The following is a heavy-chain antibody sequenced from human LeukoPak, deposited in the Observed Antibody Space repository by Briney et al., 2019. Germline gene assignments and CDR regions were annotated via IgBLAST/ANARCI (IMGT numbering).Heavy chain of an antibody. D-gene: IGHD3-10*01. V-gene: IGHV4-30-4*08. CDR1: GGSISSGDYY. J-gene: IGHJ3*02. CDR3: ARESSIYGLGTDALDI. Sequence: SETLSLTCTVSGGSISSGDYYWSWIRQPPGKGLEWVGYIYYSGSTYYNPSLKSRVTISVDTSKNQFSLKLSSVTAADTAVYYCARESSIYGLGTDALDIWGQGTMVTVSS. CDR2: IYYSGST.